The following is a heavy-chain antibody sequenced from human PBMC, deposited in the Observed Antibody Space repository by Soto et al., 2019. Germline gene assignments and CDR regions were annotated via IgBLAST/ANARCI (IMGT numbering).Heavy chain of an antibody. Sequence: QVQLQESGPGLMKPSETLSLTCTVSGGSISSYYWSWIRQPPGKGLEWIGYIYYSGSTNYNPSLKSRVTISVDTSKTQFSLKLSSVTAADTALYYCARGGERSWIQLWSWGQGTLVTVSS. D-gene: IGHD5-18*01. CDR1: GGSISSYY. CDR3: ARGGERSWIQLWS. J-gene: IGHJ5*02. V-gene: IGHV4-59*08. CDR2: IYYSGST.